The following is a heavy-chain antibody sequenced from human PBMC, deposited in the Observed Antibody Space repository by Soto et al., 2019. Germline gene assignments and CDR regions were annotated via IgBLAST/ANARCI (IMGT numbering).Heavy chain of an antibody. D-gene: IGHD6-6*01. CDR3: ARGSEQLGFDS. CDR1: GFTFSSYA. V-gene: IGHV3-30-3*01. J-gene: IGHJ4*02. CDR2: ISYDGSNK. Sequence: QLQLVESGGGVVQPGRSLRLSCAASGFTFSSYAMHWVRQAPGKGLEWVAVISYDGSNKYYADSVKGRFTISRDNSKNTLYLQMNSLRAEDTAVYYCARGSEQLGFDSWGQGTLVTVSS.